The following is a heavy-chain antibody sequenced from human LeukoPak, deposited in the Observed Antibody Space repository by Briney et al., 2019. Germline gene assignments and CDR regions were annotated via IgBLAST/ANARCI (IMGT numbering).Heavy chain of an antibody. V-gene: IGHV3-21*01. J-gene: IGHJ4*02. D-gene: IGHD4-17*01. CDR1: GFTFSSYS. CDR3: ARVGRDYGDYVLYYFDY. Sequence: GGSLRLSCAASGFTFSSYSMNWVRQAPGKGLEWVSSISSSSSYIYYADSVKGRFTISRDNAKNSLYLQMNSLRAEDTAVYYCARVGRDYGDYVLYYFDYWGQGTLVTVSS. CDR2: ISSSSSYI.